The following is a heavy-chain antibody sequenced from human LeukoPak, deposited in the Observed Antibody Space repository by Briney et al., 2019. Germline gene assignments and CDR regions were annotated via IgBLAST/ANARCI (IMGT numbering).Heavy chain of an antibody. D-gene: IGHD7-27*01. CDR2: FDPEDGVT. Sequence: ASVKVSCKVSGYTLTELSMHWVRQAPGKGLEWMGGFDPEDGVTIYAQKFQGRVTMTEDTSTDTAYMELSSLRSEDTAVYYCATDGLGRRWFDPWGQGTLVTVSS. V-gene: IGHV1-24*01. J-gene: IGHJ5*02. CDR3: ATDGLGRRWFDP. CDR1: GYTLTELS.